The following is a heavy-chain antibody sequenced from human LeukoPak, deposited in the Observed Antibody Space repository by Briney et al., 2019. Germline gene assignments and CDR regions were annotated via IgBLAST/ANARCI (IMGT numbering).Heavy chain of an antibody. J-gene: IGHJ6*02. CDR3: ARAGYGSRRKYGMDV. V-gene: IGHV1-2*02. Sequence: GASVKVSCKASGYTFTSYYMHWVRQAPGQGLEWMGWINPNSGGTNYAQKFQGRVTMTRDTSISTAYMELSRLRSDDTAVYYCARAGYGSRRKYGMDVWGQGTTVTVSS. CDR1: GYTFTSYY. CDR2: INPNSGGT. D-gene: IGHD3-10*01.